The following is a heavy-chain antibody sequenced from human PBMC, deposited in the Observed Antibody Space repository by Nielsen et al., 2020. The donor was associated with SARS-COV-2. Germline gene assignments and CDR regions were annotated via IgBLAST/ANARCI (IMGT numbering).Heavy chain of an antibody. D-gene: IGHD3-3*01. CDR1: GDTFSSYA. J-gene: IGHJ2*01. CDR3: ARGSRSGNWHLDL. CDR2: IIPIFGTA. V-gene: IGHV1-69*06. Sequence: SVKVSCKASGDTFSSYAISWVRQAPGQGLEWMGGIIPIFGTANYAQKFQGRVMITADKSTNTAYMVLRSLRFEDTAVYYCARGSRSGNWHLDLWGRGTLVSVSS.